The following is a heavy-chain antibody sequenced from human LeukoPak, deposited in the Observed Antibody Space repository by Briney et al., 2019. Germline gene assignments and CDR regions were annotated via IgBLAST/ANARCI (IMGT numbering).Heavy chain of an antibody. D-gene: IGHD5-24*01. J-gene: IGHJ6*03. CDR3: ARARNTDGYTTQVYYMDV. CDR2: ISSSGSTI. V-gene: IGHV3-11*01. Sequence: GGSLRLSCAASGFTFSDYYMSWIRQAPGKGLEWVSYISSSGSTIYYADSVKGRFTISRDNAKNSLYLQMNSLRAEDTAVYYCARARNTDGYTTQVYYMDVWGKGTTVTVSS. CDR1: GFTFSDYY.